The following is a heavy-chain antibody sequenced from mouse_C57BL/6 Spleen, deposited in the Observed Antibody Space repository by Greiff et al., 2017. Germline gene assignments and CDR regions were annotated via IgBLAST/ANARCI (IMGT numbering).Heavy chain of an antibody. CDR2: IDPENGDT. D-gene: IGHD1-1*01. CDR1: GFNIKDDY. J-gene: IGHJ1*03. V-gene: IGHV14-4*01. Sequence: EVKLVESGAELVRPGASVKLSCTASGFNIKDDYMHWVKQRPEQGLEWIGWIDPENGDTEYASKFQGKATITADTSSNTAYLQLSSLTSEDTAVYYCTTGHYGSSWYFDVWGTGTTVTVSS. CDR3: TTGHYGSSWYFDV.